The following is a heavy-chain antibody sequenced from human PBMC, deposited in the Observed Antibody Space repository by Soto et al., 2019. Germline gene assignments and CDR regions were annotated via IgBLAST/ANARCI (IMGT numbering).Heavy chain of an antibody. CDR1: GGSFSGYY. Sequence: ETLSLTFAVYGGSFSGYYWSWIRQPPGKGLEWIGEINHSGGTNYNPSLKSRVTISVDTSKNQFSLKLSSVTAADTAVYYCARRSGYSYGTGGTYNWFDPWGQGTLVTVSS. J-gene: IGHJ5*02. CDR3: ARRSGYSYGTGGTYNWFDP. D-gene: IGHD5-18*01. V-gene: IGHV4-34*01. CDR2: INHSGGT.